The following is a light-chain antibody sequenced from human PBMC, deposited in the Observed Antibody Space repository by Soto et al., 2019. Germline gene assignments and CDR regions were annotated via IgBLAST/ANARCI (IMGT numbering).Light chain of an antibody. J-gene: IGKJ2*01. CDR2: GAS. V-gene: IGKV3-20*01. Sequence: EIVLTQSPGTLSLSPGERATLSCRASQSVSSSYLAWYQQKPGQAPRLLIYGASSRATGLPDRFSGSGSGTDFTLTISRREPEDFAVYYCQQYGSHRSTFGQGTKLEIK. CDR3: QQYGSHRST. CDR1: QSVSSSY.